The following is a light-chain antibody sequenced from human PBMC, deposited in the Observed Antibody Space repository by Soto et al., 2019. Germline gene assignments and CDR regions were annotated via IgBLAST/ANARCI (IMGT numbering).Light chain of an antibody. CDR3: QQHYSDPLT. CDR2: WAS. J-gene: IGKJ4*01. CDR1: QSVLYSSKNKNS. Sequence: DIVMTQSPDSLAVSLGERATINCKSSQSVLYSSKNKNSLVWYQQKPGQPPKLLIYWASTRESGVPDRFSGSGSGKDFTLTISSLQAGDVAVYYCQQHYSDPLTFGGGTKVEIK. V-gene: IGKV4-1*01.